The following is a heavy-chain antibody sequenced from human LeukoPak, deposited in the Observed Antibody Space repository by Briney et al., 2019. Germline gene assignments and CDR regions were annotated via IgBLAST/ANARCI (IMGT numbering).Heavy chain of an antibody. D-gene: IGHD5-12*01. CDR1: GFTFGDYA. Sequence: PGGSLRLSCAASGFTFGDYAMHWVRQAPGKGLQWVAGISWSGGGIGYADSVKGRFTISRDNAKNSLYLQMNSLRPEDTAFYYCAKGQYSRYDSQPDSCGQGALVTVSS. V-gene: IGHV3-9*01. J-gene: IGHJ4*02. CDR2: ISWSGGGI. CDR3: AKGQYSRYDSQPDS.